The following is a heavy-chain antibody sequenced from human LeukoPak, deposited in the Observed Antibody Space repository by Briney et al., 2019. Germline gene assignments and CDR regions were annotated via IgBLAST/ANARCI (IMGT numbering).Heavy chain of an antibody. CDR1: GGSFSGYY. V-gene: IGHV4-34*01. Sequence: SETLPLTCAVYGGSFSGYYWSWTRQPPGKGLEWIGEINHSGSTNYNPSLKSRVTISVDTSKNQFSLKLSSVTAADTAVYYCARGDGMATTYFDYWGQGTLVTVSS. D-gene: IGHD5-24*01. J-gene: IGHJ4*02. CDR2: INHSGST. CDR3: ARGDGMATTYFDY.